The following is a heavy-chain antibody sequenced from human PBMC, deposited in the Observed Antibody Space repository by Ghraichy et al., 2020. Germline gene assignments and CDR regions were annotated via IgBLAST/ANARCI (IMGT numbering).Heavy chain of an antibody. CDR1: GGSVSSGSYY. D-gene: IGHD1-26*01. V-gene: IGHV4-61*01. J-gene: IGHJ6*02. CDR3: ARDSATYYYGMDV. CDR2: VYHSGST. Sequence: ESLNISCTVSGGSVSSGSYYWSWIRQPPGKGLEWLGYVYHSGSTNYNPSIKSRVTISVDTSKNQFSLKVTSVTAADTAVYYCARDSATYYYGMDVWGQGTTVTVSS.